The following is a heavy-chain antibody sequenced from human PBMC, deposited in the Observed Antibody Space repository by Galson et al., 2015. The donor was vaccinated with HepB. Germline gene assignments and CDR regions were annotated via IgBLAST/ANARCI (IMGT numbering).Heavy chain of an antibody. CDR2: ISAYNGNT. V-gene: IGHV1-18*04. CDR1: GYTFTSYG. CDR3: AREGATGTDIQLWLLFAEQEEYGMDV. Sequence: SVKVSCKASGYTFTSYGISWVRQAPGQGLEWMGWISAYNGNTNYAQKLQGRVTMTTDTSTSTAYMELRSLRSDDTAVYYCAREGATGTDIQLWLLFAEQEEYGMDVWGQGTTVTVSS. D-gene: IGHD5-18*01. J-gene: IGHJ6*02.